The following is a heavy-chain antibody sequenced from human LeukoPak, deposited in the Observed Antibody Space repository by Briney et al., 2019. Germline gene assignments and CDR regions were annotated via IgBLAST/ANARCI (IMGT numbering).Heavy chain of an antibody. D-gene: IGHD3-3*01. CDR2: ISGSGGST. CDR3: AKRSQYDFWSGYFDYYYYYGMDV. J-gene: IGHJ6*02. Sequence: GRSLRLSCAASGFTFSSYGMHWVRQAPGKGLEWVSAISGSGGSTYYADSVKGRFTISRDNSKNTLYLQMNSLRAEDTAVYYCAKRSQYDFWSGYFDYYYYYGMDVWGQGTTVTVSS. V-gene: IGHV3-23*01. CDR1: GFTFSSYG.